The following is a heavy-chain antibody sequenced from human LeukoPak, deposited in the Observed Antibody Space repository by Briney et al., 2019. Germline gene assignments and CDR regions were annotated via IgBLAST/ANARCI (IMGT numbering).Heavy chain of an antibody. CDR2: IDYSGSA. D-gene: IGHD3-22*01. CDR3: AREGYDSSGGYLDY. V-gene: IGHV4-59*12. J-gene: IGHJ4*02. Sequence: PSETLSLTCTVSGGSISSYYWSWIRQPPGKGLEWIGYIDYSGSANYNPSLKSRVAISVDRSKNQFSLKLSSVTAADTAVYYCAREGYDSSGGYLDYWGQGTLVTVSS. CDR1: GGSISSYY.